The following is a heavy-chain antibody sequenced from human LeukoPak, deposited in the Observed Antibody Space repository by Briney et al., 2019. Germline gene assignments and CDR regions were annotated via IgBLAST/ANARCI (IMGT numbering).Heavy chain of an antibody. CDR2: ICGSGGST. D-gene: IGHD6-13*01. V-gene: IGHV3-23*01. Sequence: GGSLRLSCAASGFTFSSYAMSWVRQAPGMGLERVSAICGSGGSTYYADSVKGRFTISRDNSKNTLYLQMNSLRAEDTAVYYCAKSYSSSWSPFFDYWGQGTLVTVSS. CDR1: GFTFSSYA. J-gene: IGHJ4*02. CDR3: AKSYSSSWSPFFDY.